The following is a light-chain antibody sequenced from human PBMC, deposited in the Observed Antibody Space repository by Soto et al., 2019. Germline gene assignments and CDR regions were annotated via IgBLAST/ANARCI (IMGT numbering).Light chain of an antibody. CDR2: DVS. CDR3: SSYPSRSTFV. CDR1: SSDVGGYNY. J-gene: IGLJ1*01. Sequence: QSVLTQPASVSGSPGQSITISCTGSSSDVGGYNYVSWYQQHPGKAPKLMIYDVSNRPSGVSNRFSGSKSGNTASLTISGLQAEDEAVFYCSSYPSRSTFVFRSGTKVTV. V-gene: IGLV2-14*01.